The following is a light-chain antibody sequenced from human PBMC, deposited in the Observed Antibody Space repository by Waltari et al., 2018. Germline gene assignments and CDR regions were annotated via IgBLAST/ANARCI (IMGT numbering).Light chain of an antibody. V-gene: IGLV2-11*01. Sequence: QSALTQPRLVSGSPGQPVTIPCTGTSSDVGGYHYVSWYQHHPGKAPKLIIYDVTKRPSGVPDRFSASKSDNTAALTISGLQADDEADYYCCSYAGSITFWVFGGGTKLTVL. CDR2: DVT. J-gene: IGLJ3*02. CDR1: SSDVGGYHY. CDR3: CSYAGSITFWV.